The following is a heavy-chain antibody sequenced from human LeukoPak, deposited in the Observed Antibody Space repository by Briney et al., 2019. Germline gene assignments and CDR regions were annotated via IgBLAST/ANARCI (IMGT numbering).Heavy chain of an antibody. CDR3: ARARGSYSLAFDI. D-gene: IGHD1-26*01. J-gene: IGHJ3*02. CDR2: VYYSRST. CDR1: GGSISSSSYY. Sequence: ASETLSLTCTVSGGSISSSSYYWGWIRQPPGKELQWIANVYYSRSTNYNPSLKSRVTISVDTSKNQFSLKLSSVTAADTAVYYCARARGSYSLAFDIWGQGTMVTVSS. V-gene: IGHV4-61*05.